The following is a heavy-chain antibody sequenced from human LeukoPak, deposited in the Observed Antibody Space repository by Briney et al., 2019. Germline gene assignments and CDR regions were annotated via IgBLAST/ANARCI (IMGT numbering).Heavy chain of an antibody. CDR3: ARDCSGGSCYGAFDI. Sequence: KSSETLSLTCTVSGGSISSGYYYWRWIRQPPGKGLEYIGYIYYGGTYYNPSLKSRVTISVDTSKNQFSLKLSSVTATDTAVYYCARDCSGGSCYGAFDIWGQGTMVTVSS. D-gene: IGHD2-15*01. J-gene: IGHJ3*02. V-gene: IGHV4-30-4*01. CDR1: GGSISSGYYY. CDR2: IYYGGT.